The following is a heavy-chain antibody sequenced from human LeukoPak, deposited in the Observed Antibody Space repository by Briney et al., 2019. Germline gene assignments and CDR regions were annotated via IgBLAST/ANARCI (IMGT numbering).Heavy chain of an antibody. J-gene: IGHJ5*02. CDR1: SGSISTSNYY. D-gene: IGHD2-2*01. V-gene: IGHV4-39*07. CDR2: INHSGST. CDR3: ATLSGDCSSTSCHDNWFDP. Sequence: SETLSLTCTVSSGSISTSNYYWSWIRQPPGKGLEWIGEINHSGSTNYNPSLKSRVTISVDTSKNQFSLKLTSVTAADTAVYYCATLSGDCSSTSCHDNWFDPWGQGTLVTVSS.